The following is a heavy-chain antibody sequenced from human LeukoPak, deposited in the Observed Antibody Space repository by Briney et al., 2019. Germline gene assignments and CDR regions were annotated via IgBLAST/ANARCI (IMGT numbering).Heavy chain of an antibody. D-gene: IGHD3-10*01. CDR2: INPNSGGT. CDR1: GYTFTSYY. J-gene: IGHJ4*02. V-gene: IGHV1-2*02. Sequence: ASVKVSCKASGYTFTSYYMHWVRQAPGQGLEGMGIINPNSGGTNYAQKFQGRVTMTRDTSIRTAYMELSRLRSDDTAMYYCARYYIEGRCFDYWGQGTLVTVSS. CDR3: ARYYIEGRCFDY.